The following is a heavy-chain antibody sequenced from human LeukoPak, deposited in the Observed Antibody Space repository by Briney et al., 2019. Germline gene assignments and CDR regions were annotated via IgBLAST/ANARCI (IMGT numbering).Heavy chain of an antibody. V-gene: IGHV4-34*01. CDR2: INHSGST. CDR3: ARITILNLSWFDP. J-gene: IGHJ5*02. D-gene: IGHD2-2*01. CDR1: GGSFSGYY. Sequence: PSETLSLTCAVYGGSFSGYYWSWIRQPPGKGLEWIGEINHSGSTNYNPSLKSRVTISVDTSKNQFSLKVNSVTAADTAVYYCARITILNLSWFDPWGQGTLVTVSS.